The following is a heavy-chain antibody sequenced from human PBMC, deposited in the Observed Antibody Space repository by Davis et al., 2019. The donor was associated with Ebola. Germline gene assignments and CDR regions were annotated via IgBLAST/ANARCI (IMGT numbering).Heavy chain of an antibody. V-gene: IGHV3-30*18. Sequence: GESLKISCAASGFTFSSYGMHWVHQAPGKGLEWVAVISYDGSNKYYADSVKGRFTISRDNSKNTLYLQMNSLRAEDTAVYYCAKVPHPDPWGQGTLVTVSS. CDR2: ISYDGSNK. J-gene: IGHJ5*02. CDR3: AKVPHPDP. CDR1: GFTFSSYG.